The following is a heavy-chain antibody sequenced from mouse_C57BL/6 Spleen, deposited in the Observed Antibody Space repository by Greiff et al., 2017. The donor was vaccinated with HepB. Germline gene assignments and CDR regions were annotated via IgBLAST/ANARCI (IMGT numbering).Heavy chain of an antibody. V-gene: IGHV1-69*01. J-gene: IGHJ2*01. D-gene: IGHD1-3*01. Sequence: QVQLQQPGAELVMPGASVKLSCKASGYTFTSYWMHWVKQRPGQGLVWIGEIDHSDSYTNYNQKFKGKSTLTVDKSSSTAYMQLSSLTSEASAVSYCARRELTPYFDYWGQGTTLTVSS. CDR2: IDHSDSYT. CDR3: ARRELTPYFDY. CDR1: GYTFTSYW.